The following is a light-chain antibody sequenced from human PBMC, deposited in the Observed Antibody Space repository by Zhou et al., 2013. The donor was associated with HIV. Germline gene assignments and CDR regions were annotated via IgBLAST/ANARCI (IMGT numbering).Light chain of an antibody. V-gene: IGKV3-11*01. Sequence: EIVMTQSPGTLSVSPGERATLSCRASQSVGTNLAWYQQKTGQAPRLLIYDASNRATGIPARFSGSGSGTDFTLTISSLEPEDFAVYYCQQRSNWPLTFGGGTKVEIK. J-gene: IGKJ4*01. CDR3: QQRSNWPLT. CDR2: DAS. CDR1: QSVGTN.